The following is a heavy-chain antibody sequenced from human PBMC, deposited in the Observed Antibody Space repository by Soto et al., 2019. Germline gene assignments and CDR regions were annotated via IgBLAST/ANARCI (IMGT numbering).Heavy chain of an antibody. CDR3: ARDCSVGSCSGYGY. CDR1: GGTFSSYT. CDR2: IIPILGIA. V-gene: IGHV1-69*08. D-gene: IGHD2-15*01. J-gene: IGHJ4*02. Sequence: QVQLVQSGAEVKKPGSSVKVSCKASGGTFSSYTISWVRQAPGQGLEWMGRIIPILGIANYAQKFQGSVTITADKSTSTAYMELSSLRSEDTAVYYCARDCSVGSCSGYGYWGQGTLVTVSS.